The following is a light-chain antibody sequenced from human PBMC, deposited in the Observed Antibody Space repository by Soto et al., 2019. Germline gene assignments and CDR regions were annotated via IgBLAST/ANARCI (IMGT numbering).Light chain of an antibody. CDR2: GAS. CDR3: QKYNKWPPYT. CDR1: QSVSSN. Sequence: EIVMTQSPANLSVSPGERATLSCRASQSVSSNLAWYQQKPGQGPRLLIYGASTRATSIPARFSGSGSGTEFTLHINSLQSEDFAVYYCQKYNKWPPYTFGQGTKLEIK. J-gene: IGKJ2*01. V-gene: IGKV3-15*01.